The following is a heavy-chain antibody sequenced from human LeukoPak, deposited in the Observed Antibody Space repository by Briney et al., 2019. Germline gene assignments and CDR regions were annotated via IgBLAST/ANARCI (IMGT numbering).Heavy chain of an antibody. Sequence: SETLSLTCAVSGGSISSSNWWSWVRQPPGKGLEWIGEIYHSGSTNYNPSLKSRVTISVDTSKNQFSLKLSSVTAADTAVYFCARRGIGSSWVLDPWGQGTLVTVSS. CDR1: GGSISSSNW. V-gene: IGHV4-4*02. D-gene: IGHD3-10*01. CDR3: ARRGIGSSWVLDP. CDR2: IYHSGST. J-gene: IGHJ5*02.